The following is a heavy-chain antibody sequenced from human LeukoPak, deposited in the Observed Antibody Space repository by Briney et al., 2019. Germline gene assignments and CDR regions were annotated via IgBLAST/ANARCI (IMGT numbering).Heavy chain of an antibody. Sequence: SETLSLPCAVYGGSFSAFHWNWIRQSPAKGLEWLGEMKQSGTPRYNPSLQSRVTISVDKSKSQFSLNVRSVTAADTAVYYCASRPFLYGFRTYFDNWAQGTLVTVSS. CDR3: ASRPFLYGFRTYFDN. CDR1: GGSFSAFH. D-gene: IGHD3-10*01. CDR2: MKQSGTP. J-gene: IGHJ4*02. V-gene: IGHV4-34*01.